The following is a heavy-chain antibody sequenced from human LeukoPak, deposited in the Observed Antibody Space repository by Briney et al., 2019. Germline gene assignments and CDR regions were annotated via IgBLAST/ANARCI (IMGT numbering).Heavy chain of an antibody. D-gene: IGHD4-11*01. CDR2: LSYDGSNK. V-gene: IGHV3-30*03. CDR1: GFTFSSYG. CDR3: ARVGTTVTTARSYYYYYGMDV. J-gene: IGHJ6*02. Sequence: GGSLRLSCAASGFTFSSYGMHWVRQAPGKGLEWVAVLSYDGSNKYYADSVKGRFTISRDNSKNTLCLQMNSLRAEDTAVYYCARVGTTVTTARSYYYYYGMDVWGQGTTVTVSS.